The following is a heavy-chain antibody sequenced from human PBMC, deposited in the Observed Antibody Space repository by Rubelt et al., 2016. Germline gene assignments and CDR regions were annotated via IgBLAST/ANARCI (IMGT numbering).Heavy chain of an antibody. D-gene: IGHD5-18*01. CDR3: ARGNTALVTLNY. CDR2: IYYSGST. J-gene: IGHJ4*02. CDR1: GNSVSSGDYY. V-gene: IGHV4-61*08. Sequence: QVQLQESGPGLVKPSETLSLTCSVSGNSVSSGDYYWSWIRQPPGKELEWIGYIYYSGSTTYNPSRKRRVTISVDTSKNQFSLKLSSVTAADTAVYYCARGNTALVTLNYWGQGTLVTVSS.